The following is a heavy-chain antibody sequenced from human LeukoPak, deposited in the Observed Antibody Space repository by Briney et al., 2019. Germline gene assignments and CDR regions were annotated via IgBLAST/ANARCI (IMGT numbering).Heavy chain of an antibody. CDR3: ARAGPLYTGAYLAY. CDR1: GYTITGYY. J-gene: IGHJ4*02. D-gene: IGHD7-27*01. V-gene: IGHV1-2*02. Sequence: ASVKVSCKASGYTITGYYIHWVRQAPGQGLQWMGWINPNSGDTISAQKLHGRVTLTTDTSITTAYMELSSLTSDDTAVYFCARAGPLYTGAYLAYWGQGTLVTVSS. CDR2: INPNSGDT.